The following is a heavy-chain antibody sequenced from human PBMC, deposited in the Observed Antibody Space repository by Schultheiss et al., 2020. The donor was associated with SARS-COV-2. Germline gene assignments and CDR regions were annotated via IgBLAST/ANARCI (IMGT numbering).Heavy chain of an antibody. Sequence: SQTLSLTCTVSGSSISGYFWTWIRQPPGKGLEWIGYISYTGSPSYNPSLKSRVTFSLDTSKKQFSLKLSSVTAADTAVYYCARPDGDYALYGMDVWGQGTTVTVSS. J-gene: IGHJ6*02. D-gene: IGHD4-17*01. V-gene: IGHV4-59*08. CDR2: ISYTGSP. CDR3: ARPDGDYALYGMDV. CDR1: GSSISGYF.